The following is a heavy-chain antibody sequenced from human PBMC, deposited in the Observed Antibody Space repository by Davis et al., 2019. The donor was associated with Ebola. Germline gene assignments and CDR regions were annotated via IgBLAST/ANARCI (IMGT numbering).Heavy chain of an antibody. D-gene: IGHD1-1*01. CDR3: AREQLGPEY. CDR1: GYTFTTYT. CDR2: INSYNGDT. V-gene: IGHV1-18*03. Sequence: ASVKVSCKTSGYTFTTYTLTWMRQPPGQGLEWMGWINSYNGDTSYSQKFQGRSTMTADPPTNTAYMELRGLTSGDMAFYFCAREQLGPEYWGQGTLVTVSS. J-gene: IGHJ4*02.